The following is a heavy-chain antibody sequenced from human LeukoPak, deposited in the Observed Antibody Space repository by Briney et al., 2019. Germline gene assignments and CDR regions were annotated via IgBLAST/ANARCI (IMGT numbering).Heavy chain of an antibody. V-gene: IGHV3-48*01. CDR3: ARDDHYNYYYMDV. CDR1: GLTFSSYS. CDR2: ISSSSSTI. Sequence: GGSLRLPCAASGLTFSSYSMNWVRQAPGKGLEWVSYISSSSSTIYYADSVKGRFTISRDNAENSLYLQMNSLGAEDTAVYYCARDDHYNYYYMDVWGKGTTVTVSS. J-gene: IGHJ6*03.